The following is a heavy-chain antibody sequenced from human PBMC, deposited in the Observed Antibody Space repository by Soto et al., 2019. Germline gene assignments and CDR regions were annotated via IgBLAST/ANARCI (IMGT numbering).Heavy chain of an antibody. V-gene: IGHV4-39*06. CDR2: MYHDGNT. J-gene: IGHJ4*02. CDR3: ATMRTRDGNDN. CDR1: GAGVTSGENY. D-gene: IGHD1-1*01. Sequence: SAPLSLTCSVSGAGVTSGENYWRWVRQPPGKGLDWIANMYHDGNTHYNPSLKSRVTMSVGASKNQFTLELNTVTAAETDVYYGATMRTRDGNDNGGQGALVKVSS.